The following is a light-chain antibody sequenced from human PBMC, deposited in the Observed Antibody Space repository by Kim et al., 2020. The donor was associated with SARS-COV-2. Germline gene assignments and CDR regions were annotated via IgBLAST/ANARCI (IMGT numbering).Light chain of an antibody. Sequence: SPGERATLSCGASQSVSSYLSWYQQKPGQAPRRLIYDASNRATGVTARFSGSGSATDFTLTISSIVAEDFAVYYCRQRCNWQRVTFGPGTKVDIK. CDR1: QSVSSY. CDR2: DAS. V-gene: IGKV3-11*01. J-gene: IGKJ3*01. CDR3: RQRCNWQRVT.